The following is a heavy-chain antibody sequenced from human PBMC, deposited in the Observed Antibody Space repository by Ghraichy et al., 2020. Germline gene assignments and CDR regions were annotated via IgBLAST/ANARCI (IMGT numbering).Heavy chain of an antibody. CDR1: GFTFSYTW. J-gene: IGHJ6*02. V-gene: IGHV3-15*01. Sequence: GGSLRLSCAASGFTFSYTWMTWVRQAPGKGLEWVGRIKSKADGGTTDYAEKGRFTISRDDSKNTLYLQMSSLKNEDTAVYYCTTSSSVARDYYYQHGMDVWGQGTTVTVSS. CDR2: IKSKADGGTT. D-gene: IGHD6-19*01. CDR3: TTSSSVARDYYYQHGMDV.